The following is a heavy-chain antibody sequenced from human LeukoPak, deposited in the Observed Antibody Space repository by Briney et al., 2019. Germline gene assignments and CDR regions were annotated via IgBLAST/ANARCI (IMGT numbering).Heavy chain of an antibody. D-gene: IGHD2-15*01. V-gene: IGHV3-23*01. CDR3: AKRGVVIRAVLVVGFHKEAYYFDS. CDR1: GITLSNYG. J-gene: IGHJ4*02. CDR2: ISDRGGST. Sequence: GGSLRFSCVVSGITLSNYGMGWVRQAPGKGLEWVAGISDRGGSTNYADSVKGRFTISRDNPKNTLYLQMNSLRSEDTAVYFCAKRGVVIRAVLVVGFHKEAYYFDSWGQGALVTVSS.